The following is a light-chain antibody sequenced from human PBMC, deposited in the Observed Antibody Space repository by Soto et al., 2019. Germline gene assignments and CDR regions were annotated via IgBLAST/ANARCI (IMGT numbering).Light chain of an antibody. CDR1: SSDVGSFDL. V-gene: IGLV2-23*01. CDR3: CSSAGSSTSVV. J-gene: IGLJ2*01. CDR2: EGT. Sequence: QSALTQPASVSGSPGQWITISCTGTSSDVGSFDLVSWYQQHPGRVPKLMIYEGTKRPSGVSNRFSGSESGNAASLTISGLQAEDEADYYCCSSAGSSTSVVFGGGTKVTVL.